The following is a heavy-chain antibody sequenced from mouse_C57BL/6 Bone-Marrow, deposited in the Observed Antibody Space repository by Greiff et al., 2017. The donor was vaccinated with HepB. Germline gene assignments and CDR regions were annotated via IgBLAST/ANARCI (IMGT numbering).Heavy chain of an antibody. J-gene: IGHJ4*01. V-gene: IGHV1-26*01. D-gene: IGHD1-1*01. CDR2: INPNNGVT. Sequence: DVQLQESGPELVKPGTSVKISCKASGYTFTDYYMNWVKQSHGKSLEWIGDINPNNGVTSYNQKFKGKATLTVDKSSSTAYMELRSLTSEDSAVYYCASRYYGTVDYWGQGTSVTVSS. CDR3: ASRYYGTVDY. CDR1: GYTFTDYY.